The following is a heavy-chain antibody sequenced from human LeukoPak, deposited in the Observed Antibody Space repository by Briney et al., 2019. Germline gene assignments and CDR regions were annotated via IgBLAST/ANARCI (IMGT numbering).Heavy chain of an antibody. V-gene: IGHV4-59*01. J-gene: IGHJ4*02. Sequence: SEPLSLTCTVSGGSISSYYWSWIRQPPGKGLEWIGYIYYSGSTNYNPSLKSRVAISVDTSKNQFSLKLSSVTAADTAVYYCARGSGFWSGDYFDYWGQGTLVTVSS. CDR2: IYYSGST. CDR1: GGSISSYY. CDR3: ARGSGFWSGDYFDY. D-gene: IGHD3-3*01.